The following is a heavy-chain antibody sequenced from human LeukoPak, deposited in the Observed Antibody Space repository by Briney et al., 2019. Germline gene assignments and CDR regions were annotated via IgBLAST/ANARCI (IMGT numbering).Heavy chain of an antibody. Sequence: GESLKISCKGSGYGFTNYWIGWVRQMPGKGLERMGKIYPGDSSTRYTPSFQGQVTITADKSIATAYLQWSRLKASDTAMYFCARQQSCSSSWRGYWGQGTLVTVSS. CDR3: ARQQSCSSSWRGY. CDR2: IYPGDSST. CDR1: GYGFTNYW. V-gene: IGHV5-51*01. J-gene: IGHJ4*02. D-gene: IGHD6-13*01.